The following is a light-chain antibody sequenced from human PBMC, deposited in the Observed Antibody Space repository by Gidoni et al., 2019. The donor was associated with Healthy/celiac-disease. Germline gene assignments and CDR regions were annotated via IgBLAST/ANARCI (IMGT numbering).Light chain of an antibody. J-gene: IGKJ1*01. CDR1: QSLLHSNGYNY. CDR2: LGS. CDR3: MQALQTWT. V-gene: IGKV2-28*01. Sequence: DSVRTQSPLAMPVTPGEPASIACRSSQSLLHSNGYNYLDWYLQKQGQSPQLLIYLGSNRASGVPDRFSGSGSGTDFTLTISRVEAEDVGFYYCMQALQTWTFGQGTKVEIQ.